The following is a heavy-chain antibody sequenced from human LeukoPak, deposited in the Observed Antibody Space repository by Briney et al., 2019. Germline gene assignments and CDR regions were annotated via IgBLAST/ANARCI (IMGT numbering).Heavy chain of an antibody. V-gene: IGHV3-30-3*01. D-gene: IGHD3-22*01. CDR3: ARKLRRYDSSGYPLDY. Sequence: PGRSLRLSCAASGFTFSSYAMHWVRQAPGKGLEWVAVISYDGSNKYYADSVKGRFTISRDNSKNTLYLQMNSLRAEDTAVYYCARKLRRYDSSGYPLDYWGQGTLVTVSS. CDR2: ISYDGSNK. CDR1: GFTFSSYA. J-gene: IGHJ4*02.